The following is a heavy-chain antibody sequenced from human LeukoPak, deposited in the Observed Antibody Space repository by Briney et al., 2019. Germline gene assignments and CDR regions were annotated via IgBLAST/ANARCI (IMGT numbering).Heavy chain of an antibody. Sequence: GGSLRLPCAASGFTFSIYWMSWVRQAPGKGLEWVANIKQDGSEKYYVDSVKGRFTISRDNAKNSLYLQMNSLRAEDTAVYYCARVGIAYYYDSSGYYTDFWGQGTLVTVSS. D-gene: IGHD3-22*01. CDR1: GFTFSIYW. J-gene: IGHJ4*02. CDR2: IKQDGSEK. CDR3: ARVGIAYYYDSSGYYTDF. V-gene: IGHV3-7*01.